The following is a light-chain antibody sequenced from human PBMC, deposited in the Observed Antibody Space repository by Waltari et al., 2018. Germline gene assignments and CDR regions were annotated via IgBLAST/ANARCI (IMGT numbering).Light chain of an antibody. V-gene: IGKV3-20*01. CDR1: QSVSSTY. CDR3: QQYVSSFT. CDR2: GAS. J-gene: IGKJ3*01. Sequence: EIVLTQSPGTLSLSPGERATLSCRASQSVSSTYLTWYQQKPGQAPRLLIYGASSSATGIPDRFSGSGSGTDFTLTISRLEPEDFAVYYCQQYVSSFTFGPGTKVDIK.